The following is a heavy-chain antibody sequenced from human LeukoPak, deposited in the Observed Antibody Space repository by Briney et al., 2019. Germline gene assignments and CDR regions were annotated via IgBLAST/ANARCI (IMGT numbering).Heavy chain of an antibody. J-gene: IGHJ6*03. CDR1: GFTFSDYY. Sequence: GGSLRLSCAASGFTFSDYYMSWIRQAPGKGLEWVSYISSSGSTIYYADSVKGRFTIPRDNAKNSLYLQMNSLRAEDTAVYYCARDRDVVVPAAIMGYMDVWGKGTTVTVSS. D-gene: IGHD2-2*01. V-gene: IGHV3-11*04. CDR3: ARDRDVVVPAAIMGYMDV. CDR2: ISSSGSTI.